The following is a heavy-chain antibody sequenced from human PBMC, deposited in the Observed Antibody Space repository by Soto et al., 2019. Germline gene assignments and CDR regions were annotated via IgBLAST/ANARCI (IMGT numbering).Heavy chain of an antibody. V-gene: IGHV3-23*01. D-gene: IGHD3-22*01. CDR1: GFTFSSYA. Sequence: VSLRLSCAASGFTFSSYAMSWVRQAPGKGLEWVSAISGSGGSTYYADSVKGRFTISRDNSKNTLYLQMNSLRAEDTAVYYCAKDVHYYDSSGYSNFDYWGQGTLVTVSS. CDR2: ISGSGGST. CDR3: AKDVHYYDSSGYSNFDY. J-gene: IGHJ4*02.